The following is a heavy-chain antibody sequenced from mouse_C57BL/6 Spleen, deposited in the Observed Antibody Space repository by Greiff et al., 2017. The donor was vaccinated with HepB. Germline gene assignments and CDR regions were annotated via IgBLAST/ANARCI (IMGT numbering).Heavy chain of an antibody. CDR2: ISYDGSN. CDR3: ASENDYDERPVAWFAY. D-gene: IGHD2-4*01. J-gene: IGHJ3*01. CDR1: GYSITSGYY. V-gene: IGHV3-6*01. Sequence: EVHLVESGPGLVKPSQSLSLTCSVTGYSITSGYYWNWIRQFPGNKLEWMGYISYDGSNNYNPSLKNRISITRDTSKNQFFLKLNSVTTEDTATYYCASENDYDERPVAWFAYWGQGTLVTVSA.